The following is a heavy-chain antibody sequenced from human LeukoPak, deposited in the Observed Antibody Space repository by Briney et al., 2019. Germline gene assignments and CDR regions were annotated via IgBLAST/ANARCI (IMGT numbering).Heavy chain of an antibody. V-gene: IGHV3-48*04. D-gene: IGHD1-26*01. CDR3: ARSHTGSRDY. CDR1: GFTFSSYW. CDR2: TTSSGTTM. Sequence: GGSLRLSCAASGFTFSSYWMHWVRQAPGKGLEWISSTTSSGTTMYADSVKGRFTISRDNAQSSLYLHMNSLRVEDTALYYCARSHTGSRDYWGQGTLVTVSS. J-gene: IGHJ4*02.